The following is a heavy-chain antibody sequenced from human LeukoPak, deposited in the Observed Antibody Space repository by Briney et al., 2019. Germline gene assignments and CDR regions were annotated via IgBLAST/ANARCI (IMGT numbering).Heavy chain of an antibody. Sequence: ASVKVSCKASGGTFSSYAISWVRQAPGQGLEWMGRIIPIFGIANYAQKFQGRVTITADKSTSTAYMELSSLRSEDTAVYYCARERVDIVATMFYGTDVWGQGTTVTVSS. CDR1: GGTFSSYA. CDR3: ARERVDIVATMFYGTDV. J-gene: IGHJ6*02. D-gene: IGHD5-12*01. V-gene: IGHV1-69*04. CDR2: IIPIFGIA.